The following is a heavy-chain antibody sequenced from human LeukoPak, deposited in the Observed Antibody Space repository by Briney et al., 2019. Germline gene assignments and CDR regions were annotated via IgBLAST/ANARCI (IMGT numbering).Heavy chain of an antibody. D-gene: IGHD3-22*01. CDR2: INSDGSST. J-gene: IGHJ4*02. V-gene: IGHV3-74*01. Sequence: GGSLRLSCEASGFTFSRYWMHWVRQAPGKGLVWVSRINSDGSSTTYADSVKGRFTVSRDNAKNMLYLQLNSVRAEDTAVYYCARDHGHYDKFEYWGQGTLVTVSS. CDR1: GFTFSRYW. CDR3: ARDHGHYDKFEY.